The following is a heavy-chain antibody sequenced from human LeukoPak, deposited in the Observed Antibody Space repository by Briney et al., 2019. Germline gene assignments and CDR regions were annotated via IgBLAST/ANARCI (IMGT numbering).Heavy chain of an antibody. CDR2: ISAYNGNT. V-gene: IGHV1-18*01. CDR1: GYTFTSYG. J-gene: IGHJ4*01. CDR3: ARVTMVRGSFDY. Sequence: ASVKVSCKASGYTFTSYGISWVRQAPGQGLEWMGWISAYNGNTNYAQKLQGRVTMTTDTSTSTAYMELRSLRSDDTAVYYCARVTMVRGSFDYWGQEPWSPSPQ. D-gene: IGHD3-10*01.